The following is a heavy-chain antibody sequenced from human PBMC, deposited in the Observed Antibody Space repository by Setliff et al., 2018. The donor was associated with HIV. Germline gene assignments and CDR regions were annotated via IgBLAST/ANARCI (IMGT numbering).Heavy chain of an antibody. Sequence: GASVKVSCKAFGYTFTDHHIHWMRQAPGHGLEWIGIVNPLLGLTSHSQKLQGRVTLTWDTSTSTVYMELTTLRSDDTAFYYCARAPYRSGWYGVDYWGRGTLVTVSS. CDR2: VNPLLGLT. J-gene: IGHJ4*02. CDR1: GYTFTDHH. V-gene: IGHV1-46*04. D-gene: IGHD6-19*01. CDR3: ARAPYRSGWYGVDY.